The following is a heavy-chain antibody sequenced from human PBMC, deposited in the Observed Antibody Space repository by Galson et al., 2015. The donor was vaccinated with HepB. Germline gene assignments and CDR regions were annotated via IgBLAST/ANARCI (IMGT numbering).Heavy chain of an antibody. CDR2: IYYSGST. V-gene: IGHV4-39*01. CDR3: GALGVAATPQGYHDYGMDV. D-gene: IGHD2-15*01. J-gene: IGHJ6*02. Sequence: TLSLTCTVSGGSISSRSYYWGWIRQPPGKGLEWIGSIYYSGSTYYNSSLKSRVTISVDTSKIQFSLRMSSVTAADTAVYYCGALGVAATPQGYHDYGMDVWGRGTTVTVSS. CDR1: GGSISSRSYY.